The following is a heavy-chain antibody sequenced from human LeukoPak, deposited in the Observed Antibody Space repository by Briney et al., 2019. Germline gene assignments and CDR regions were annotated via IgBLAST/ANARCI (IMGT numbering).Heavy chain of an antibody. CDR1: GFTFSSYG. V-gene: IGHV3-30*02. D-gene: IGHD3-22*01. CDR2: IRYDGSNK. Sequence: GGSLRLSCAASGFTFSSYGMHWVRQAPGKGLEWVAFIRYDGSNKYYADSVKGRFTISRDNSKNTLYLQMNSLRAEDTAVYYCARDAYYYDSSGPGFPKDYWGQGTLVTVSS. J-gene: IGHJ4*02. CDR3: ARDAYYYDSSGPGFPKDY.